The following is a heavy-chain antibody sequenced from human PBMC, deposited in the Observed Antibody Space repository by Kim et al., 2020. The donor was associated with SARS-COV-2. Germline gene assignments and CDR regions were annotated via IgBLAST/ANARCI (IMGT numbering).Heavy chain of an antibody. CDR1: GASISRSSNY. V-gene: IGHV4-39*01. CDR3: ARLVSENSAVEY. Sequence: SETLSLTCNVSGASISRSSNYWGWIRQPPGKGLEWIGSINYSGNTYYNPSLKSRVTISVDTSKNQFSLKMRSVTAADTAVYYCARLVSENSAVEYWGQGTLVTVSS. J-gene: IGHJ4*02. CDR2: INYSGNT.